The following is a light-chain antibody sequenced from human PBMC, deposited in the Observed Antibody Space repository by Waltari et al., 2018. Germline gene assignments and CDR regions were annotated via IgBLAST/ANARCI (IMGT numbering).Light chain of an antibody. CDR3: QHYVRLPAT. V-gene: IGKV3-20*01. J-gene: IGKJ1*01. CDR1: QSVSTT. CDR2: GAS. Sequence: EIVLTQSPGTLSLSPGERATLSCRASQSVSTTLAWYQQKPGQAPRLLTYGASTRATGIPERFSGGGSGTDFSLTISRLEPEDFALYYCQHYVRLPATFGQGTKVEIK.